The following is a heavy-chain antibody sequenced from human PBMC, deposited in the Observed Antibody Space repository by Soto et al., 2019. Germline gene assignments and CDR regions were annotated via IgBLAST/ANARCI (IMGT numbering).Heavy chain of an antibody. CDR2: IYYSGST. D-gene: IGHD1-7*01. CDR1: GASISSSSYY. V-gene: IGHV4-39*01. CDR3: ARLNAGTTYYYYAINI. J-gene: IGHJ6*02. Sequence: SETLSLTCTVSGASISSSSYYWGWIRQPPGKGLEWIGSIYYSGSTYYNPSLKSRVTISVDTSKNQFSLKLSSVTAADTALYYCARLNAGTTYYYYAINIWGQGTTVTVSS.